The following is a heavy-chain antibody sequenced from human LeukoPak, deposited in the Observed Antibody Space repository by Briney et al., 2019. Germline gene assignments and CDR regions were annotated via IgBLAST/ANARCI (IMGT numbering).Heavy chain of an antibody. CDR2: IYYTGST. CDR1: GDSISSSSYY. CDR3: VSYIYTNGWYPN. J-gene: IGHJ4*02. D-gene: IGHD6-19*01. Sequence: SETLSLTCIVSGDSISSSSYYWGWIRQPPGKGLEWIGNIYYTGSTYYNRSLKSRVTISADTSKSQFSLKLSSVTAADTAVYYCVSYIYTNGWYPNWGQGTLVTVSS. V-gene: IGHV4-39*01.